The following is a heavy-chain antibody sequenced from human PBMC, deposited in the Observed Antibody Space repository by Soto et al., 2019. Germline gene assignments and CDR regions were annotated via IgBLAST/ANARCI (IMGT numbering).Heavy chain of an antibody. V-gene: IGHV1-69*06. D-gene: IGHD3-22*01. CDR1: GGTFSSYA. CDR2: IIPIFGTA. Sequence: WASVKVSCKASGGTFSSYAISWVRQAPGQGLEWMGGIIPIFGTANYAQKFQGRVTITADKSTSTAYMELSSLRSEDTAVYYCAKTPYDSSGYYYDRWGQGTLVTVSS. J-gene: IGHJ4*02. CDR3: AKTPYDSSGYYYDR.